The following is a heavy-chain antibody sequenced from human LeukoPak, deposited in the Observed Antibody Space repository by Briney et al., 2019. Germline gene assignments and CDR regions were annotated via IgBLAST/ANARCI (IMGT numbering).Heavy chain of an antibody. V-gene: IGHV4-30-2*01. D-gene: IGHD6-13*01. CDR1: GGSISSGGYY. J-gene: IGHJ3*02. CDR3: ARQLGYSSSWSERYDAFDI. CDR2: IYHSGST. Sequence: KPSQTLSLTCTVSGGSISSGGYYWSWIRQPPGKGLEWIGYIYHSGSTYYNPSLKSRVTISVDRSKNQFSLKLSSVTAADTAVYYCARQLGYSSSWSERYDAFDIWGQGTMVTVSS.